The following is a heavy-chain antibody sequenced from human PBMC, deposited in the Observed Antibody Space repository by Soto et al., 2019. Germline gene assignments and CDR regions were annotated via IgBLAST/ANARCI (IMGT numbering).Heavy chain of an antibody. CDR3: ARGPTRVVPAAIGWFDP. V-gene: IGHV1-2*04. J-gene: IGHJ5*02. Sequence: ASVKVSWKASGYSFTVYYMHWVRQAPGQGLEWMGWINPNSGGTNYAQKFQGWVTMTRDMSISTAYMELSRLRSDDTAVYYCARGPTRVVPAAIGWFDPWGQGTLVTVSS. CDR1: GYSFTVYY. CDR2: INPNSGGT. D-gene: IGHD2-2*01.